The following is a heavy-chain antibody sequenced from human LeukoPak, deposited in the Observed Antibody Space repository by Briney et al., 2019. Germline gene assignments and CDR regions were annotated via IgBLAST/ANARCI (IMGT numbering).Heavy chain of an antibody. J-gene: IGHJ4*02. D-gene: IGHD1-1*01. CDR2: INGRGDDS. V-gene: IGHV3-23*01. CDR1: DFTFA. CDR3: VRMRGTERRHCFDY. Sequence: GGSLRLSCVVSDFTFAVSWVRQAPGKGLEWISTINGRGDDSFHADSVKGRFTISRDTSKNTLYLHMTSLRAADTAMYFCVRMRGTERRHCFDYWSQGALLIVSS.